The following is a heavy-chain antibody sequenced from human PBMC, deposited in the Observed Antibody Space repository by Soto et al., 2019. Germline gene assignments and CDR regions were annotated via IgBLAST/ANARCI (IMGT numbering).Heavy chain of an antibody. D-gene: IGHD3-3*01. CDR1: GGSISSDIYY. CDR2: IYYSGST. Sequence: KSSETLSLTCTVSGGSISSDIYYWGWIRQPPGKGLEWIGSIYYSGSTYYNPSLKSRVTISVHTSKNQFSLKLSSVTAADTAVYYCARQTPAPTSGYSRYYFDYWGQGTLVTVSS. J-gene: IGHJ4*02. V-gene: IGHV4-39*01. CDR3: ARQTPAPTSGYSRYYFDY.